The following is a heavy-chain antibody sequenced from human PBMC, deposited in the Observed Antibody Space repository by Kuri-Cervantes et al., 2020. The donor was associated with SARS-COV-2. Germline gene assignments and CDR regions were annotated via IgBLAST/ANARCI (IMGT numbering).Heavy chain of an antibody. CDR3: SNGAAPSAFDI. V-gene: IGHV3-30*02. CDR1: GFTFSSYY. J-gene: IGHJ3*02. CDR2: IRCDGSNK. Sequence: GESLKISCAASGFTFSSYYMHWVRQAPGKGLEWVADIRCDGSNKYYVDSVKGRSTISRDNSKNTLYLQMNSLRAEDTAVYYCSNGAAPSAFDIWGQGTMVTVSS. D-gene: IGHD3-16*01.